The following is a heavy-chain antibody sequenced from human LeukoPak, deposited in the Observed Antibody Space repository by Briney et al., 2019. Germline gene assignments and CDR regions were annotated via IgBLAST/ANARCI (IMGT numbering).Heavy chain of an antibody. V-gene: IGHV1-24*01. Sequence: ASVKVSCKVSGYTLTELSMHWVRQAPGKGLEWMGGFDPEDGETIYAQKFQGRVTMTEDTSTDTAYMELSSLRSGDTAVYYCARVVGSVAATYYFDYWGQGTLVTVSS. D-gene: IGHD6-6*01. J-gene: IGHJ4*02. CDR2: FDPEDGET. CDR3: ARVVGSVAATYYFDY. CDR1: GYTLTELS.